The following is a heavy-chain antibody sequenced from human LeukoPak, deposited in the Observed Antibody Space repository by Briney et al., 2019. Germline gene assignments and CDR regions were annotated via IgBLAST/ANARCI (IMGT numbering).Heavy chain of an antibody. D-gene: IGHD3-3*01. J-gene: IGHJ4*02. CDR1: GYTFTGYY. CDR2: TNPNSGGT. Sequence: GASVKVSCKASGYTFTGYYMHWVRQAPGQGLEWMGWTNPNSGGTNYAQKFQGRVTMTRDTSISTAYMELSRLRSDDTAVYYCARVIILRGYDFWSGYYMPFDYWGQGTLVTVSS. CDR3: ARVIILRGYDFWSGYYMPFDY. V-gene: IGHV1-2*02.